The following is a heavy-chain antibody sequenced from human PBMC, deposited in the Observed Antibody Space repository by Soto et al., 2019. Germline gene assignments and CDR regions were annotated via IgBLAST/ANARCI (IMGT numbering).Heavy chain of an antibody. Sequence: GASVKVSCKASGGTFSSYAISWVRQAPGQGLEWMGGIIPIFGTASYAQKFQGRVTITADESTSTAYMELSSLRSEDTAVYYCASVSMVRGVPYYYYGMDVWGQGTTVTVSS. CDR2: IIPIFGTA. V-gene: IGHV1-69*13. D-gene: IGHD3-10*01. J-gene: IGHJ6*02. CDR1: GGTFSSYA. CDR3: ASVSMVRGVPYYYYGMDV.